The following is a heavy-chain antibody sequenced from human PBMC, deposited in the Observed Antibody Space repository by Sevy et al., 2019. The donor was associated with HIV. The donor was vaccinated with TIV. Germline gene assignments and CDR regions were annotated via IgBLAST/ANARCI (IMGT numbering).Heavy chain of an antibody. CDR2: TYYRSKWYT. CDR1: GGSVSSNRAA. V-gene: IGHV6-1*01. D-gene: IGHD2-15*01. Sequence: KQSQTLSLTCVISGGSVSSNRAAWNWIRQSPSRGLEWLGRTYYRSKWYTDYAVSVKSRITINPDTSTNQVSLQSNSVTPEDTAVYYCTRGAHSLDYWGQGTLVTVSS. CDR3: TRGAHSLDY. J-gene: IGHJ4*02.